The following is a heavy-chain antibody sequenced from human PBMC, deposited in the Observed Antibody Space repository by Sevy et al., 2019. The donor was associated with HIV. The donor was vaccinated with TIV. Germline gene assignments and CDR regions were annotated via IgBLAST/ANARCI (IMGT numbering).Heavy chain of an antibody. CDR1: GFSFSSYS. CDR2: IGSSNSYI. CDR3: ARSYSSSWYILYYFEY. J-gene: IGHJ4*02. D-gene: IGHD6-13*01. Sequence: GGSLRLSCAASGFSFSSYSVSWVRQAPGKGLEWVASIGSSNSYIYYAESVKGRFTISRDKAKNSLFLHMNTLRAEDTAVYYCARSYSSSWYILYYFEYWGQGTPVTVSS. V-gene: IGHV3-21*01.